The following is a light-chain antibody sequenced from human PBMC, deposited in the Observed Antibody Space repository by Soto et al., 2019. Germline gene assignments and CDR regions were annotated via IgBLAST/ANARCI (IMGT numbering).Light chain of an antibody. V-gene: IGKV3-20*01. CDR2: GAS. J-gene: IGKJ5*01. CDR3: QQYVSPPIT. CDR1: QNISSRY. Sequence: EIVLTQSPATLSLSPGERATLSCRASQNISSRYLAWYQQKPGQAPRLLIYGASSRATGIPDRFSGSGSGTDFTLTISRLEPEDFAVYYCQQYVSPPITFGQGTRLEIK.